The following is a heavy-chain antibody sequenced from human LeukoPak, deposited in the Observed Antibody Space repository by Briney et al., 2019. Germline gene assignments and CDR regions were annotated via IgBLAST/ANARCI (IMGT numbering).Heavy chain of an antibody. CDR2: ISYDGSNK. Sequence: PGGSPRLSCAASGFTFSSYEMNWVRQAPGKGLEWVAVISYDGSNKYYADSVKGRFTISRDNSKNTLYLQMNSLRAEDTAVYYCARDPYSDGSGELSCCFDYWGQGTLVTVSS. V-gene: IGHV3-30*04. D-gene: IGHD3-16*02. CDR1: GFTFSSYE. CDR3: ARDPYSDGSGELSCCFDY. J-gene: IGHJ4*02.